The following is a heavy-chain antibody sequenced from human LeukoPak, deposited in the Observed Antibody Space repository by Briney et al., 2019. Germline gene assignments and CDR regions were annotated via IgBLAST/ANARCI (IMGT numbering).Heavy chain of an antibody. D-gene: IGHD4-17*01. J-gene: IGHJ4*02. CDR2: ISSSSSYI. CDR1: GFTFSSYS. Sequence: PVESLRLSCAASGFTFSSYSMNWVRQAPGKGLEWVSSISSSSSYIYYADSVKGRFTISRDNAKNSLYLQMNSLRAEDTAVYYCARMEDYGDSKSDYWGQGTLVTVSS. V-gene: IGHV3-21*01. CDR3: ARMEDYGDSKSDY.